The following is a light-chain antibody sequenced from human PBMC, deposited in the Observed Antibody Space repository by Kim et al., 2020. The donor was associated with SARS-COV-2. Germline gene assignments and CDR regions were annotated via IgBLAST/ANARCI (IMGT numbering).Light chain of an antibody. V-gene: IGLV3-19*01. CDR1: SLRSYY. Sequence: SSELTQDPAVSVALGQTVRITCQGDSLRSYYASWYQQKPGQAPVLVIYGKNNRPSGIPDRFSGSSSVNTASLTITGAQAEDEADYYCNSRDSSGNPYVFG. CDR2: GKN. J-gene: IGLJ1*01. CDR3: NSRDSSGNPYV.